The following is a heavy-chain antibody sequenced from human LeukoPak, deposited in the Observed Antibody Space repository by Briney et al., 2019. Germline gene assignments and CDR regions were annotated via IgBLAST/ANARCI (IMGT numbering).Heavy chain of an antibody. D-gene: IGHD6-19*01. J-gene: IGHJ1*01. CDR2: IFNTDTT. CDR3: ARSEQWLAWNY. V-gene: IGHV3-53*01. CDR1: GFTVSTYY. Sequence: GGSLRLSCEDSGFTVSTYYIGWVHQAPGKGLEWVSVIFNTDTTQYAHSVKGRFTISRDNSKNTLYLQMNSLRADDTAMYYCARSEQWLAWNYWGQGTLVTVSS.